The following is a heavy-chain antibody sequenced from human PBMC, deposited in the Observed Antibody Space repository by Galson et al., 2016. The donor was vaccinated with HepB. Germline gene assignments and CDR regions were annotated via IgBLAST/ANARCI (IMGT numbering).Heavy chain of an antibody. Sequence: AVISYDGSEEFYADSLKGRFTISRDNSRDTLYLQMNSLRPEDTAVYYCTKDPQLYVTRGVWDNWGQGALVTVSS. D-gene: IGHD5-24*01. J-gene: IGHJ4*02. CDR2: ISYDGSEE. V-gene: IGHV3-30*07. CDR3: TKDPQLYVTRGVWDN.